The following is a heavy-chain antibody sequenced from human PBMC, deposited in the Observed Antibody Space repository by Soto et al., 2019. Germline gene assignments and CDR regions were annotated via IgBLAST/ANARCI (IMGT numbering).Heavy chain of an antibody. V-gene: IGHV3-23*01. CDR1: GITFSNYM. J-gene: IGHJ3*02. CDR2: ITAGGDGT. Sequence: EVQVLESGGGLVQPGGSLRLSCEASGITFSNYMMTWIRQAPGKGLEWVSTITAGGDGTYYADSVKGRFTMSRETSKNTWXLQMNSLRAEDTAVYYCAPHVYCSGGSCQYDAFAIRGQGTMVTVSS. D-gene: IGHD2-15*01. CDR3: APHVYCSGGSCQYDAFAI.